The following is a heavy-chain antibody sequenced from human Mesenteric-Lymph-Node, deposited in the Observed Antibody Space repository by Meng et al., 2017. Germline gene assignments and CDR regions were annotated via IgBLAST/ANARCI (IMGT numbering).Heavy chain of an antibody. CDR1: GFTFSSYW. Sequence: GGSLRLSCAASGFTFSSYWMSWVRQAPGKGLEWVANIKQDGSEKYYVDSVKGRFTISRDNAKNSLYLQMNSLRAEDTAVYYCARGPVLLWFGELPKWDYWGQGTLVTVSS. CDR2: IKQDGSEK. D-gene: IGHD3-10*01. CDR3: ARGPVLLWFGELPKWDY. V-gene: IGHV3-7*01. J-gene: IGHJ4*02.